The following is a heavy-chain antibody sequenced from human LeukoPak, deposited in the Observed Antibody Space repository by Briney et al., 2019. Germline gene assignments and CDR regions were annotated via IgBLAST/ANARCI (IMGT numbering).Heavy chain of an antibody. CDR2: TFPSGNT. Sequence: SETLSLTCTVSRGSIATSYWSWSGPRAGKGRGWSGRTFPSGNTKFNPSLRSRSTISVGTSKNQFSLKVPSLTAEDTAIYYCARGSGRRGYPESSFHYWGHGTLVTVPS. V-gene: IGHV4-4*07. D-gene: IGHD3-10*01. J-gene: IGHJ4*01. CDR1: RGSIATSY. CDR3: ARGSGRRGYPESSFHY.